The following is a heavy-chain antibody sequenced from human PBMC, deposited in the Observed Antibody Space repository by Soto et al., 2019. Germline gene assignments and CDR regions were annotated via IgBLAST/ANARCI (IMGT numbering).Heavy chain of an antibody. CDR3: ATSNTTCPGCYS. J-gene: IGHJ5*02. CDR2: IYYSGSR. CDR1: GGSISSSSYY. D-gene: IGHD1-26*01. V-gene: IGHV4-39*07. Sequence: PSETLSLTCTVSGGSISSSSYYWGWIRQSPGKGLEWIGYIYYSGSRHYNPSLKSRLTMSVETSKNQFSLNLTSVTAADTAIYYCATSNTTCPGCYSWGQGTLVTVSS.